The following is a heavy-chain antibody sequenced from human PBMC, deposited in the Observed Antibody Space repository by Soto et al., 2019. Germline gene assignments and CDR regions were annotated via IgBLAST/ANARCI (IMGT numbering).Heavy chain of an antibody. CDR2: ISHKSSAI. V-gene: IGHV3-48*02. D-gene: IGHD4-17*01. CDR1: GFTLSNYA. J-gene: IGHJ4*02. Sequence: PGGSLRLSCAASGFTLSNYAMNWVRQAPGQGLKWVSYISHKSSAIYHADSVKGRFTISRDNAKNSLYLQMNSLRDDDTALYYCARDPCSSTTVTIMDYWGQGTLVTVSS. CDR3: ARDPCSSTTVTIMDY.